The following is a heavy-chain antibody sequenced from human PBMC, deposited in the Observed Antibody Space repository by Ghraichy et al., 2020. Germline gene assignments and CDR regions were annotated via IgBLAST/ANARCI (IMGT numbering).Heavy chain of an antibody. CDR3: ARTPQYSETIGPFDH. CDR2: IWYDGRKT. J-gene: IGHJ4*02. CDR1: GFTFSPYV. Sequence: GESLNISCAASGFTFSPYVMHWVRQAPGKGLEWVAVIWYDGRKTYFADSVKGRFIISRDNFKNTVFLQMNSLRAEDTAVYYCARTPQYSETIGPFDHWGQGTLVIVSS. V-gene: IGHV3-33*01. D-gene: IGHD1-7*01.